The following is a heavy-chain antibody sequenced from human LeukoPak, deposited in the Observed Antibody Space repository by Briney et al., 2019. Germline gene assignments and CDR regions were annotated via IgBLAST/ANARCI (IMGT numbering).Heavy chain of an antibody. CDR1: GGSVSSGSYY. J-gene: IGHJ4*02. CDR3: ARVYSYSGY. Sequence: SETLSLTCTVSGGSVSSGSYYWSWIRQPPGKGLEWIGYIYYSGSTNYNPSLKSRVTISVDTSKNQFSLKLSSVTAADTAVYYCARVYSYSGYWGQGTLVTVSS. D-gene: IGHD5-18*01. CDR2: IYYSGST. V-gene: IGHV4-61*01.